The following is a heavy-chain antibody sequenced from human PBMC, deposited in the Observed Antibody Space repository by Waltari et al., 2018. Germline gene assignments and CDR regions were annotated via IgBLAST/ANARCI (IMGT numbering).Heavy chain of an antibody. CDR2: ISDSGTGP. J-gene: IGHJ4*02. CDR1: RFTFSSYS. V-gene: IGHV3-23*01. CDR3: TTLYNDYVDY. D-gene: IGHD1-1*01. Sequence: EVQLLESGGGLVQPGGSLRLSCAASRFTFSSYSMNGVRQAPGGGLEWVSRISDSGTGPIYADSVKGRFTISRDNSKNTLYLQMNSLTAEDTAVYYCTTLYNDYVDYWGQGTLVTVSS.